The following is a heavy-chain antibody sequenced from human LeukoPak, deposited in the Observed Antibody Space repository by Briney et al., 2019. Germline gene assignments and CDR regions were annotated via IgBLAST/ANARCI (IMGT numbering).Heavy chain of an antibody. V-gene: IGHV3-21*01. CDR1: GFTFRSYS. J-gene: IGHJ4*02. Sequence: GGSLRLSCAASGFTFRSYSMNWVRQARGKGLEGVSSISSSSSYIYYADSAKGRFTISRDNAKNSLYLQMNSLRAEDTAVYYCAREGDILTGYSPGDYWGQGTLVTVSS. D-gene: IGHD3-9*01. CDR3: AREGDILTGYSPGDY. CDR2: ISSSSSYI.